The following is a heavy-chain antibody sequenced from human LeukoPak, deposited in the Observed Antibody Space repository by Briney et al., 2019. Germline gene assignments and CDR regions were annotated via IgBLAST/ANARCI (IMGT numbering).Heavy chain of an antibody. V-gene: IGHV4-59*01. J-gene: IGHJ6*02. CDR1: GGSISSYY. Sequence: SETLSLTCTVSGGSISSYYWSWIRQPPGKGLEWIGYIYYSGSTNYNPSLKSRVTISVDTSKNQFSLKLSSVTAVDTAVYYCARGDYYYGMDVWGQGTTVTVSS. CDR2: IYYSGST. CDR3: ARGDYYYGMDV.